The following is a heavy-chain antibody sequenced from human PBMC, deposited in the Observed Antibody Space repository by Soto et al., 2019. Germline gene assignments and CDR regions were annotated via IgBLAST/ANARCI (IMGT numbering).Heavy chain of an antibody. V-gene: IGHV3-23*01. CDR3: ANAPSSDCNSGACSLRS. CDR1: GFTFSNYG. D-gene: IGHD2-21*01. Sequence: GGSLRLSCAASGFTFSNYGMSWVRQAPGKGLEWVSSISGGNTFYAGSVKGRFTISRDNSKNTLYLQMNSLTAEDTAVYYCANAPSSDCNSGACSLRSWGQGTLVTVSS. CDR2: ISGGNT. J-gene: IGHJ5*02.